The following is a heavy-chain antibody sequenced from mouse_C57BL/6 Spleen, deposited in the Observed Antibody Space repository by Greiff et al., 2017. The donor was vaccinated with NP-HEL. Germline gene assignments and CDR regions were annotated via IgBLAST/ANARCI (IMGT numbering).Heavy chain of an antibody. CDR3: ARGDYYGSVAY. CDR2: IYPGDGDT. D-gene: IGHD1-1*01. Sequence: VQLQQSGAELVKPGASVKISCKASGYEFSSYWMNWVKQRPGKGLEWIGQIYPGDGDTNYNGKFKGKATLTADKSSSTAYMQLSSLTSEDSAVYFCARGDYYGSVAYWGQGTLVTVSA. V-gene: IGHV1-80*01. CDR1: GYEFSSYW. J-gene: IGHJ3*01.